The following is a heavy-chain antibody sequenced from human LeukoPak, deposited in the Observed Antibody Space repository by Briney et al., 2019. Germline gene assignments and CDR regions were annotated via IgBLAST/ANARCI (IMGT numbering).Heavy chain of an antibody. CDR1: GGSISPYY. D-gene: IGHD4-17*01. CDR2: ISYSGST. Sequence: SETLSLTCAVSGGSISPYYWMWIRQPPGKGLGWIGYISYSGSTSFNPSLKSRVTISLDTSTNQVSLKLRSVIAADTTVYYCARAGSYRLTTTLWGQGTLVTVSS. V-gene: IGHV4-59*01. J-gene: IGHJ4*02. CDR3: ARAGSYRLTTTL.